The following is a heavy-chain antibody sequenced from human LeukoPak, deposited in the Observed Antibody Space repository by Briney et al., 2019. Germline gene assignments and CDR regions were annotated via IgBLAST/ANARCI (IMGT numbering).Heavy chain of an antibody. Sequence: GGSLRLSCAASGFTFSSYWMSWVRQAPGEGLEWVANIKQDGSEKYYVDSVKGRFTISRDNAKNSLYLQMNSLRAEDTAVYYCARVPAAGRGYYFDYWGQGTLVTVSS. V-gene: IGHV3-7*01. CDR2: IKQDGSEK. J-gene: IGHJ4*02. CDR3: ARVPAAGRGYYFDY. CDR1: GFTFSSYW. D-gene: IGHD6-13*01.